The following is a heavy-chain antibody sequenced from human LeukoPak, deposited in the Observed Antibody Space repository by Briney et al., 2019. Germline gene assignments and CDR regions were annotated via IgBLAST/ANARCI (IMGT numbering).Heavy chain of an antibody. J-gene: IGHJ4*02. CDR3: ARAPFGSGSYYRECFDY. Sequence: ETLSLTCAVYGGSFSGYYWSWIRQPPGKGLEWIGEIYHSGSTNYNPSLKSRVTISVDTSKNQFSLKLSSVTAADTAVYYCARAPFGSGSYYRECFDYWGQGTLVTVSS. V-gene: IGHV4-34*01. D-gene: IGHD3-10*01. CDR2: IYHSGST. CDR1: GGSFSGYY.